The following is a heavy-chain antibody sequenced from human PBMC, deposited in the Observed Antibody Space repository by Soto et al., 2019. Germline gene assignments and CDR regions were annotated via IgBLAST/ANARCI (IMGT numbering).Heavy chain of an antibody. Sequence: GGSLRLSCIVSGFSFAGYALAWVRQAPGKGLEWVAAVSGGGASTYYADSVKGRFTISRDNSKNTLYLQMNSLRAEDTAVYYCAKSLDEYYYGMDVWGQGTTVNVSS. CDR1: GFSFAGYA. V-gene: IGHV3-23*01. J-gene: IGHJ6*02. CDR3: AKSLDEYYYGMDV. D-gene: IGHD1-1*01. CDR2: VSGGGAST.